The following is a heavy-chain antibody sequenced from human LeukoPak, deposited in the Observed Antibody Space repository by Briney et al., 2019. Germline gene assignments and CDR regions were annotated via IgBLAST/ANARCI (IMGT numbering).Heavy chain of an antibody. CDR1: GFTFSSYG. Sequence: PGGSLRLSCAASGFTFSSYGMHWVRQAPGKGLEWVAVIWYDGSNKYYADSVKGRFAISRDNSKNTLYLQMNSLRAEDTAVHYCARDSVTMVRGVISPFDYWGQGTLVTVSS. V-gene: IGHV3-33*01. CDR3: ARDSVTMVRGVISPFDY. J-gene: IGHJ4*02. CDR2: IWYDGSNK. D-gene: IGHD3-10*01.